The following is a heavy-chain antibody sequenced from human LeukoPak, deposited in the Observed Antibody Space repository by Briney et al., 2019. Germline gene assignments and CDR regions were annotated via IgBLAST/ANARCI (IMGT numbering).Heavy chain of an antibody. D-gene: IGHD2-15*01. CDR1: GFTFSSYT. Sequence: GGSLRLSCTASGFTFSSYTMNWVRQAPGKGLEWVSYISISGSTIYYADSVRGRFTISRDNAKNSLYLQMNSLRAEDTAVYYCAGGFCSGGSCYFLDYWGQGTLVTVSS. J-gene: IGHJ4*02. CDR3: AGGFCSGGSCYFLDY. V-gene: IGHV3-48*04. CDR2: ISISGSTI.